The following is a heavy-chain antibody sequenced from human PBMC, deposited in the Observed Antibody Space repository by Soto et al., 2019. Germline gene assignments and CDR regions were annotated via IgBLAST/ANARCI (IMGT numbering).Heavy chain of an antibody. D-gene: IGHD2-8*02. CDR2: ISWNSGTI. CDR1: GCTFDEYG. Sequence: PGGSLRLSCGASGCTFDEYGMHWVRQAPGKGLEWVSGISWNSGTIGYADSVKGRFTISRDNAKKSLYLQMSSLRAEDTALYYCAKSTGGTANGMDVWGQGTTVTVSS. J-gene: IGHJ6*02. CDR3: AKSTGGTANGMDV. V-gene: IGHV3-9*01.